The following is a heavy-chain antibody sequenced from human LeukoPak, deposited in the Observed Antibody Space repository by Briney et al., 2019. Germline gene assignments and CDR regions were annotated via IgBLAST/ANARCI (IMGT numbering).Heavy chain of an antibody. CDR3: ARPSVRGVISGMDV. J-gene: IGHJ6*02. CDR1: GFTFSSFE. D-gene: IGHD3-10*01. CDR2: ISSSGTTI. Sequence: GGSLRLSCAASGFTFSSFEMNWVRQAPGKGLEWVSYISSSGTTIYYADSVKGRFTISRDNAKNSVYLQMNSLRAEDTAVYYCARPSVRGVISGMDVWGQGTTVTVSS. V-gene: IGHV3-48*03.